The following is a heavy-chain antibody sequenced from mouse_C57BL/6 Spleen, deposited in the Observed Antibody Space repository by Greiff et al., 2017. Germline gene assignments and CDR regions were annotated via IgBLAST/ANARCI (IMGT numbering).Heavy chain of an antibody. CDR2: INPSSGYT. Sequence: VQLKESGAELARPGASVKMSCKASGYTFTSYTMHWVKQRPGQGLEWIGYINPSSGYTKYNQKFKDKATLTADKSSSTAYMQLSSLTSEDSAVYYCARSVPFWYFDVWGTGTTVTVSS. CDR3: ARSVPFWYFDV. CDR1: GYTFTSYT. J-gene: IGHJ1*03. V-gene: IGHV1-4*01.